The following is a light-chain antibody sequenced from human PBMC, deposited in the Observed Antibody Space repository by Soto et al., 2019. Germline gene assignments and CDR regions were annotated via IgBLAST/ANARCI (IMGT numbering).Light chain of an antibody. CDR2: EVS. CDR3: SSYSISTAYL. CDR1: SSDVGGYNY. J-gene: IGLJ1*01. V-gene: IGLV2-14*01. Sequence: QSALTQPASVSGSPGQSITISCTRTSSDVGGYNYVSWYQQHPGKAPKLRIYEVSNRPSGVSNRFSGSKSGNTASLTISGLQAEDEADYFCSSYSISTAYLFGTGTKVTVL.